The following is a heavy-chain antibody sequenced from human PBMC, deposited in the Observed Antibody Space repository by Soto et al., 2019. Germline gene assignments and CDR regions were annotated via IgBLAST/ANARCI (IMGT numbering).Heavy chain of an antibody. CDR2: IIPIFGT. Sequence: ASVKVSCKASGGTFSSYAISWVRQAPGQGLEWMGGIIPIFGTGYAQKFQGRVTMTRNTSLSTAYMELSSLRSEDAAVYYWAGCSVGSCYSSGMAVWGQGTTVPVSS. D-gene: IGHD2-15*01. CDR3: AGCSVGSCYSSGMAV. CDR1: GGTFSSYA. J-gene: IGHJ6*02. V-gene: IGHV1-8*02.